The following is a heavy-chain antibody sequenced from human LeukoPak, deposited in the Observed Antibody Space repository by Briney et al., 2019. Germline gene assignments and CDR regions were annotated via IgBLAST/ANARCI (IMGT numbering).Heavy chain of an antibody. CDR1: AFTFSNAW. CDR3: ATPNGHWFDP. CDR2: IKSKADGETT. Sequence: GALRLSCAASAFTFSNAWVGWVRQAPGKGLEWVGRIKSKADGETTDYATPVNGRFTISRDDSKSTLYLQMSSLKTEDTGVYYCATPNGHWFDPWGQGNLVTVSS. D-gene: IGHD2-8*01. J-gene: IGHJ5*02. V-gene: IGHV3-15*01.